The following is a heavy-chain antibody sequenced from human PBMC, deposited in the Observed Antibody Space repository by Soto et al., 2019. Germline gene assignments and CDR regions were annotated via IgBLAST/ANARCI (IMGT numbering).Heavy chain of an antibody. V-gene: IGHV4-59*01. CDR1: GGSISSYY. J-gene: IGHJ6*02. CDR3: ARTIPTVTHYYYYGMDV. CDR2: IYYSGST. Sequence: ASETLSLTCTVSGGSISSYYWSWIRQPPGKGLEWIGYIYYSGSTNYNPSLKSRVTISVDTSKNQFSLKLSSVTAADTAVYYCARTIPTVTHYYYYGMDVWGQGTTVTVSS. D-gene: IGHD4-17*01.